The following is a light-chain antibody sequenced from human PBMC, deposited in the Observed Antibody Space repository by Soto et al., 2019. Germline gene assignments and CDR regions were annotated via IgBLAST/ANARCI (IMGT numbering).Light chain of an antibody. CDR1: QAVNTR. J-gene: IGKJ3*01. CDR2: LTS. Sequence: EIVLTQSPATLSSFPGDRVTLSCRASQAVNTRLAWYQHKPGQAPRLLIYLTSNRAAGIPARFSGSGSETDFTLTISDVEPEDFAVYYCHQYNSWPRGTFGPGTKVEIK. V-gene: IGKV3D-11*01. CDR3: HQYNSWPRGT.